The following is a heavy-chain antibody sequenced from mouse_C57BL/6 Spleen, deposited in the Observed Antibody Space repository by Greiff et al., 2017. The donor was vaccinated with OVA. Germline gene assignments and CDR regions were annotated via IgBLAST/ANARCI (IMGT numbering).Heavy chain of an antibody. CDR1: GYTFTGSW. Sequence: LMEPGASVKLSCKATGYTFTGSWIEWVKQRPGHGLEWLGEILPGSGSTYSNEKFTGQATFTADTSSNTAYMQLSSLTTEDSGIYCCARKGIYYGNRFAYWGQGTLVTVSA. D-gene: IGHD2-1*01. CDR2: ILPGSGST. V-gene: IGHV1-9*01. J-gene: IGHJ3*01. CDR3: ARKGIYYGNRFAY.